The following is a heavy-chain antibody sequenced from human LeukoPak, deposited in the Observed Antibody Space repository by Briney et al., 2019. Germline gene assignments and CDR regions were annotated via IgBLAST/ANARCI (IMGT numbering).Heavy chain of an antibody. CDR3: AKPRTTGLGWAQFDY. D-gene: IGHD2-8*02. V-gene: IGHV3-23*01. CDR2: FDGNGPNT. CDR1: GCTFSSFA. J-gene: IGHJ4*02. Sequence: GGSLGLSCAASGCTFSSFAMTWVRQAPGKGLEWVSGFDGNGPNTYYADSVKGRWTISRDNSRNTLYLEMNSLRPEDTAIYYCAKPRTTGLGWAQFDYWGQGSLVTVSS.